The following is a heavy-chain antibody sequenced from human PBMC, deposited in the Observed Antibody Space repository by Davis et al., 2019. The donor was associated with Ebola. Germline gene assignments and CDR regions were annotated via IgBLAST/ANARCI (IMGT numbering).Heavy chain of an antibody. J-gene: IGHJ6*02. D-gene: IGHD1-26*01. Sequence: ASVKVSCKASGYTFTSYYMHWVRQAPGQGLEWMGWINPNSGGTNYAQKFQGWVTMTRDTSISTAYMELSRLRSDDTAVYYCARGGSYGGYYYGMDVWGQGTTVTVSS. CDR1: GYTFTSYY. CDR3: ARGGSYGGYYYGMDV. V-gene: IGHV1-2*04. CDR2: INPNSGGT.